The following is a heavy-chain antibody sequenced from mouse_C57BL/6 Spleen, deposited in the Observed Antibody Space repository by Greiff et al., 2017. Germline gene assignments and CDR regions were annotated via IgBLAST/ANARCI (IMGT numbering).Heavy chain of an antibody. J-gene: IGHJ4*01. V-gene: IGHV5-17*01. CDR3: ARGYDYDYYAMDY. CDR1: GFTFSDYG. CDR2: ISSGSSTI. Sequence: EVQLVESGGGLVKPGGSLKLSCAASGFTFSDYGMHWVRQAPEKGLEWVAYISSGSSTIYYADTVKGRFTISRDNAKNTLFLQMTSRRSEDTAMYYCARGYDYDYYAMDYWGQGTSVTVSS. D-gene: IGHD2-4*01.